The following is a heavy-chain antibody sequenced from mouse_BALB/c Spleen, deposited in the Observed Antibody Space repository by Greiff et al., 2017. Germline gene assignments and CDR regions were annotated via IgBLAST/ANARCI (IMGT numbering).Heavy chain of an antibody. Sequence: QVQLKQPGAELVKPGASVKLSCKASGYTFTSYWMHWVKQRPGQGLEWIGEINPSNGRTNYNEKFKSKATLTVDKSSSTAYMQLSSLTSEDSAVYYCAREEVYGNLSYWYFDVWGAGTTVTVSS. CDR1: GYTFTSYW. J-gene: IGHJ1*01. V-gene: IGHV1S81*02. CDR2: INPSNGRT. D-gene: IGHD2-1*01. CDR3: AREEVYGNLSYWYFDV.